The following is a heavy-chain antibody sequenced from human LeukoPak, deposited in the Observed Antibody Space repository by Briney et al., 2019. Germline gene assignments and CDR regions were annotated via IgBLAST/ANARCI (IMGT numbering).Heavy chain of an antibody. D-gene: IGHD6-13*01. CDR3: ARGGIAAAGISPVNWFDP. CDR1: GYTFTSYA. CDR2: INAGNGNT. J-gene: IGHJ5*02. Sequence: EASVNVSCMASGYTFTSYAMHWVRQAPGQRLEWMGWINAGNGNTKYSQKFQGRVTITRDTSASTAYMELSSLRSEDTAVYYCARGGIAAAGISPVNWFDPWGQGTLVTVSS. V-gene: IGHV1-3*01.